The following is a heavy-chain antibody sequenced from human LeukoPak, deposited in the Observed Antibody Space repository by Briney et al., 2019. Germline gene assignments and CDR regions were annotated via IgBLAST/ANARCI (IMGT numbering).Heavy chain of an antibody. D-gene: IGHD3-22*01. CDR2: ISGSGGST. CDR3: AKPRERWIYYDSSGYFDY. J-gene: IGHJ4*02. CDR1: GFTFSSYA. Sequence: PGGSLRLSCAASGFTFSSYAMTWVRQAPGKGLEWVSAISGSGGSTYYADSVKGRFTISRDNSKNTLYLQMNSLRAEDTAVYYCAKPRERWIYYDSSGYFDYWGQGTLVTVSS. V-gene: IGHV3-23*01.